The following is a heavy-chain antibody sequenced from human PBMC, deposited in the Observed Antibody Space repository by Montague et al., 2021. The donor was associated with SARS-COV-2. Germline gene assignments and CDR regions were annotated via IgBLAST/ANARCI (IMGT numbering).Heavy chain of an antibody. D-gene: IGHD6-13*01. Sequence: CAISGDSVSSSSAAWNWIRQSPSRGLELLGRTYYTSKWNYNYPXXXQXXRTIRPDMSRNQVSLQVDSVTSQDTAVYYCVRGGRGGTAAGMAFKHWGQGILVTVSS. CDR2: TYYTSKWNY. CDR3: VRGGRGGTAAGMAFKH. CDR1: GDSVSSSSAA. V-gene: IGHV6-1*01. J-gene: IGHJ4*02.